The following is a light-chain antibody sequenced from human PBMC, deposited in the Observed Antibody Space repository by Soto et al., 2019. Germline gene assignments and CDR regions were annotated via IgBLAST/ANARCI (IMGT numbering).Light chain of an antibody. Sequence: QLVLTQPPSVSGAPGQRVTISCTGGTSKIGAGYDVHWYQQLPGTAPKLLIYGNSNRPSGVPDRFSGSKSGTSASLAITGLQAEDEADYYCQSYDSSLSVVFGGGTKLTVL. V-gene: IGLV1-40*01. CDR3: QSYDSSLSVV. J-gene: IGLJ2*01. CDR1: TSKIGAGYD. CDR2: GNS.